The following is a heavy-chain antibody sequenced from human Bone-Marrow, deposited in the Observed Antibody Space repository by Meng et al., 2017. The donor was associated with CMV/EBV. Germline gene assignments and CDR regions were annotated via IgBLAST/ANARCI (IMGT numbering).Heavy chain of an antibody. CDR3: ARGHYGGNPWGAPFDY. D-gene: IGHD4-23*01. CDR1: GGSFSSFA. CDR2: IIPIIDIT. Sequence: SVKVSCKTSGGSFSSFAISWVRQAPGQGLEWMGGIIPIIDITTYAQKFQGRVTITTDESTSTAYMELSSLRSEDTAVYYCARGHYGGNPWGAPFDYWGQGTLVTFSS. V-gene: IGHV1-69*05. J-gene: IGHJ4*02.